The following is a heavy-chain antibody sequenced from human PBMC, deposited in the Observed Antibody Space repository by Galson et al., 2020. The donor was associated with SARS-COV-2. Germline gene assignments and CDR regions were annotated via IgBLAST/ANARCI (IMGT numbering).Heavy chain of an antibody. V-gene: IGHV3-64*02. CDR2: ISSNGGIT. CDR1: GFIFSSYN. CDR3: ARGGFTSGWGRGDAFDI. Sequence: GESLKISCAASGFIFSSYNMHWVRQAPGNGLEYVSAISSNGGITFYADSVKGRFTISRDNSKNTLSLQMDSLRAEDMATYYCARGGFTSGWGRGDAFDIWGQGTMVTVSS. D-gene: IGHD6-19*01. J-gene: IGHJ3*02.